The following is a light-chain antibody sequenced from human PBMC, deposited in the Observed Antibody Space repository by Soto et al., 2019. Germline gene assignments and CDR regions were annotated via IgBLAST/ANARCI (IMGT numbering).Light chain of an antibody. CDR2: WAS. CDR1: QTVLYSSNNKNY. V-gene: IGKV4-1*01. Sequence: DIVLTQSPDSLAVSLGERATINCKSSQTVLYSSNNKNYLAWYQHKPGQPPKLLIYWASTRESGVPDRFSGSGYGTDFTLTISSLQAEDVAVYYCQQYYNIPFTFGPGTKVDIK. J-gene: IGKJ3*01. CDR3: QQYYNIPFT.